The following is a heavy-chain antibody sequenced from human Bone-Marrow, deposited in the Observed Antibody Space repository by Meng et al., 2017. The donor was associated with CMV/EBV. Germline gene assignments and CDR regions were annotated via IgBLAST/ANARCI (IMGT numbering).Heavy chain of an antibody. Sequence: GESLKISCTASGFTFGDYAMSWVRQAPGKGLEWVGFIRSKAYGGTTEYAASVKGRFTISRDDSKSIAYLQMNSLKTEDTAVYYCTRAGWELLLDYWGQGTLVTVSS. D-gene: IGHD1-26*01. CDR2: IRSKAYGGTT. V-gene: IGHV3-49*04. J-gene: IGHJ4*02. CDR3: TRAGWELLLDY. CDR1: GFTFGDYA.